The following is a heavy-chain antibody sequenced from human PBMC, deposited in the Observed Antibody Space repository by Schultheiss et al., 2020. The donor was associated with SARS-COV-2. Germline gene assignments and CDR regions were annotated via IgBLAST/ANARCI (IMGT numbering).Heavy chain of an antibody. CDR2: ISSSSNYI. CDR3: AREGVTTGYYYGMDV. V-gene: IGHV3-21*01. J-gene: IGHJ6*02. CDR1: GFTFSSCS. D-gene: IGHD4-17*01. Sequence: GGSLRLSCAASGFTFSSCSMNWVRQAPGKGLEWVSSISSSSNYIYYADSVKGRFTISRDNSKNTLYLQMNSLRAEDTAVYYCAREGVTTGYYYGMDVWGQGTTVTVSS.